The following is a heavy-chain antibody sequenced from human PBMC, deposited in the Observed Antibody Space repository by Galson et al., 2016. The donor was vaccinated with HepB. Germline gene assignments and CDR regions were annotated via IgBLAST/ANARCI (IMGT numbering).Heavy chain of an antibody. J-gene: IGHJ5*02. D-gene: IGHD3-10*01. Sequence: SLRLSCAASGFTFRNYGLTWVRQAPGKGLEWVSAISGSGVSIYHADSVKGRFTISSDNAKTLVHLQMNSLTAEDTAIHYCAKDLGYGAGTFNWFDPWGQGTLVSVTS. CDR1: GFTFRNYG. CDR2: ISGSGVSI. V-gene: IGHV3-23*01. CDR3: AKDLGYGAGTFNWFDP.